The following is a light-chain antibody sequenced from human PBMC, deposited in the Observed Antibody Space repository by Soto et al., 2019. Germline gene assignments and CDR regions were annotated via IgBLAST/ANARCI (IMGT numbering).Light chain of an antibody. CDR3: SSYTSSSTRRA. V-gene: IGLV2-14*01. CDR1: SSDIGGYNY. J-gene: IGLJ3*02. Sequence: QSALTQPASVSGSPGQSITISCTGTSSDIGGYNYVSWYQQHPGKAPKLMIYDVSNRPSGVSNRFSGSKSGNTASLTISGLQAEDEADYYCSSYTSSSTRRAFGGGIKLTVL. CDR2: DVS.